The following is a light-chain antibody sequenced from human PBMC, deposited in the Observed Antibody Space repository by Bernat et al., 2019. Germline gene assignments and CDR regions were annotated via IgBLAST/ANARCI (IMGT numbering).Light chain of an antibody. CDR2: QDN. CDR1: TLGSKY. Sequence: SYDLTQPPSLSVSPGQTASITCSGATLGSKYTCWYQQKPGQSPVLVIYQDNKRPSGIPERFSGSNSGNTATLTISGTQAIDEADYFCQEWDSSTGFFGGGTKLTVL. V-gene: IGLV3-1*01. CDR3: QEWDSSTGF. J-gene: IGLJ2*01.